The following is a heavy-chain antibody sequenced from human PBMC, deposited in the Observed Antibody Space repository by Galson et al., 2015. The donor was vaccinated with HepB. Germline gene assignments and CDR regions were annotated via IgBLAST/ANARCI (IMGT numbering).Heavy chain of an antibody. V-gene: IGHV7-4-1*02. CDR2: MNTNTGKP. CDR3: ARSPLRFLDWLPYYDYYYMDV. Sequence: VRQAPGQGLEWMGWMNTNTGKPTYAPGFAGRFVFSLDTSVTTAYLQISSLETDDTAVYYCARSPLRFLDWLPYYDYYYMDVWGEGTAVTASS. J-gene: IGHJ6*03. D-gene: IGHD3-3*01.